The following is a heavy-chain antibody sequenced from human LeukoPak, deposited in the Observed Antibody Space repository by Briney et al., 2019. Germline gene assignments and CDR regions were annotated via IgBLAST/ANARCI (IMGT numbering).Heavy chain of an antibody. V-gene: IGHV3-23*01. CDR3: AKGLNYGDYDN. D-gene: IGHD4-17*01. Sequence: GRSLRLSCAASGLTFSSYAMSWVRQAPGKGLEWVSAISGSGGGTYYADSVKGRFTISRDNSKNTLYLQMNSLRAEDTALYYCAKGLNYGDYDNWGQGTLVTVSS. CDR1: GLTFSSYA. J-gene: IGHJ4*02. CDR2: ISGSGGGT.